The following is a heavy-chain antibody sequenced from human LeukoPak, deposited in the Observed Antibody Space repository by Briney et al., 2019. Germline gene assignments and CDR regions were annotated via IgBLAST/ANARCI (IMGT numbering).Heavy chain of an antibody. J-gene: IGHJ2*01. D-gene: IGHD1-26*01. CDR2: INHSGST. Sequence: SETLSLTCAVYGGSFSGYYWSWIRQPPGKGLEWIGEINHSGSTNCNPSLKSRVTISVDTSKNQFSLKLSSVTAADTAVYYCARRRELLRSNWYFDLWGRGTLVTVSS. CDR1: GGSFSGYY. V-gene: IGHV4-34*01. CDR3: ARRRELLRSNWYFDL.